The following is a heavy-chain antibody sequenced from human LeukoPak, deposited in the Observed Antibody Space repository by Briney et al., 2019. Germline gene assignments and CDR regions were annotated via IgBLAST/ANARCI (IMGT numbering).Heavy chain of an antibody. V-gene: IGHV1-69*05. J-gene: IGHJ5*02. Sequence: SAKVSCKASGGTFSSYAISWVRQAPGQGLEWMGGIIPIFGTANYAQKFQGRVTITTDESTSTAYMELSSLRSEDTAVYYCARDAGPIVVVPAATGGYNWFDPWGQGTLVTVSS. CDR1: GGTFSSYA. CDR3: ARDAGPIVVVPAATGGYNWFDP. D-gene: IGHD2-2*01. CDR2: IIPIFGTA.